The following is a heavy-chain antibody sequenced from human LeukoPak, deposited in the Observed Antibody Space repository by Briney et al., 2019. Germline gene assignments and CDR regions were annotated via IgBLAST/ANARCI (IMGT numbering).Heavy chain of an antibody. J-gene: IGHJ4*02. CDR2: ISYDGSNK. V-gene: IGHV3-30*03. Sequence: GGSLRLSCAASGFTFSSYGMHWVRQAPGKGLEWVAVISYDGSNKYYADSEKGRFIISRDNAKKSLYLQMNSLSAEDTAVYSWARDGNYGDSEYFDYWGQGTLVTVSS. CDR3: ARDGNYGDSEYFDY. CDR1: GFTFSSYG. D-gene: IGHD4-17*01.